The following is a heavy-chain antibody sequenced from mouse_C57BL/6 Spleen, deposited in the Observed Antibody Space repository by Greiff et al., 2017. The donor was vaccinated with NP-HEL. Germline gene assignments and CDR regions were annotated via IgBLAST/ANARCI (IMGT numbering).Heavy chain of an antibody. D-gene: IGHD2-3*01. CDR2: ISSGSSTI. Sequence: ESGGGLVKPGGSLKLSCAASGFTFSDYGMHWVRQAPEKGLEWVAYISSGSSTIYYADTVKGRFTISRDNAKNTLFLQMTSLRSEDTAMYYCARGWLLRDYAMDYWGQGTSVTVSS. CDR1: GFTFSDYG. V-gene: IGHV5-17*01. CDR3: ARGWLLRDYAMDY. J-gene: IGHJ4*01.